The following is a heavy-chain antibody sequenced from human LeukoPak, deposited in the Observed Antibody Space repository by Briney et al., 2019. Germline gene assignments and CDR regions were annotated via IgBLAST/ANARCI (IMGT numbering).Heavy chain of an antibody. J-gene: IGHJ4*02. CDR2: ISGSGGST. CDR1: GFTFSSYA. CDR3: ARVRRAIVGAYDY. Sequence: GGSLRLSCAASGFTFSSYAMSWVRQAPGKGLEWVSAISGSGGSTYYADSVKGRFTISRDNSKNTLYLQMNSLRADDTALYSCARVRRAIVGAYDYWGQGTLVTVSS. D-gene: IGHD1-26*01. V-gene: IGHV3-23*01.